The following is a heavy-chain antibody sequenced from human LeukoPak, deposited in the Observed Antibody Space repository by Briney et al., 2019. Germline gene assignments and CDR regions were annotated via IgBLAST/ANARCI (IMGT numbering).Heavy chain of an antibody. Sequence: PSETLSPICTVSGVSISHYYWTWIRQPAGGGLEWIGRIDTSGSTNYNPSLQSRVTMSSDTSNNQFSLNLMSVDATDTAVYYCARGQWQIDYWGQGVLVTVSP. D-gene: IGHD6-19*01. J-gene: IGHJ4*02. V-gene: IGHV4-4*07. CDR1: GVSISHYY. CDR2: IDTSGST. CDR3: ARGQWQIDY.